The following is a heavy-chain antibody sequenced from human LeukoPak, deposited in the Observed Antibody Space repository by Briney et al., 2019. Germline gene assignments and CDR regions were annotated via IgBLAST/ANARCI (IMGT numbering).Heavy chain of an antibody. V-gene: IGHV4-4*02. D-gene: IGHD2-8*01. J-gene: IGHJ4*02. CDR1: GDSISSSNW. Sequence: QASGTLSLTCAVSGDSISSSNWWSWVRQPPGQGLEWIGEIYHSGSTNYNPSLKSRVTISLDKSKNQFSLKLSSVTAADTAVYYCARVTSRLGVCDYWGQGSLVTVSS. CDR3: ARVTSRLGVCDY. CDR2: IYHSGST.